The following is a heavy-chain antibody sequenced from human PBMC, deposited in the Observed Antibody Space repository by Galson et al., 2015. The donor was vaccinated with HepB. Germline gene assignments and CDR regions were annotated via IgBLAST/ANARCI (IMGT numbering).Heavy chain of an antibody. CDR3: AREAMVRGVYNNWFDP. Sequence: SVKVSCKASGYTFTSYDINWVRQATGQGLEWMGWMNPNSGNTDYAQNFQGRVTMTRNTSISTAYMELSSLRSEDTAVYYCAREAMVRGVYNNWFDPWGQGTLVTVSS. D-gene: IGHD3-10*01. CDR1: GYTFTSYD. V-gene: IGHV1-8*01. CDR2: MNPNSGNT. J-gene: IGHJ5*02.